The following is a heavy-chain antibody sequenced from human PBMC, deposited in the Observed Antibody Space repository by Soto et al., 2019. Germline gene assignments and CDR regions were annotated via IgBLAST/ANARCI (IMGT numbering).Heavy chain of an antibody. CDR3: AGKGCSGGSCYSMNWFDP. D-gene: IGHD2-15*01. CDR1: GFTFSSYS. CDR2: ISSSSSYI. J-gene: IGHJ5*02. V-gene: IGHV3-21*01. Sequence: GGSVRLSCAASGFTFSSYSMNWVRQAPGKGLEWVSSISSSSSYIYYADSVKGRFTISRDNAKNSLYLQMNSLRAEDTAVYYCAGKGCSGGSCYSMNWFDPWGQGTLVTVSS.